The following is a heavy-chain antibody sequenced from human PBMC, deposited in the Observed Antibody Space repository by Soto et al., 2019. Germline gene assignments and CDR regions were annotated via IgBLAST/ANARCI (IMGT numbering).Heavy chain of an antibody. D-gene: IGHD3-16*02. J-gene: IGHJ4*02. CDR3: ARRTRRGVLGVSFFDY. Sequence: SETLSLTCAVYGGSFSGYYWSWIRQPPGKGLEWIGEINHSGSTNYNPSLKSRVTISVDTSKNQFSLKLSSVTAADTAVYYCARRTRRGVLGVSFFDYWGQGTLVTVSS. CDR1: GGSFSGYY. CDR2: INHSGST. V-gene: IGHV4-34*01.